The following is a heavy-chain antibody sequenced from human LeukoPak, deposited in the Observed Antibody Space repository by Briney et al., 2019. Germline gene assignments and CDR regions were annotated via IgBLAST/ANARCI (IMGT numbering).Heavy chain of an antibody. CDR1: GGSISGYY. V-gene: IGHV4-59*08. J-gene: IGHJ4*02. Sequence: PSETLSLTCTVSGGSISGYYWSWIRQPPGQGLEWIGFIYYRGTSNYNPSLMSRVTMSVDTSNNQVSLKLSSVTAADTAVYYCARHYCSGGNCYYFDHWGQGTLVTVSS. CDR3: ARHYCSGGNCYYFDH. D-gene: IGHD2-15*01. CDR2: IYYRGTS.